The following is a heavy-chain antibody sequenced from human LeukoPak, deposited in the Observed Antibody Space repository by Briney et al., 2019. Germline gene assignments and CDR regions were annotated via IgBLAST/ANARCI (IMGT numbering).Heavy chain of an antibody. V-gene: IGHV3-74*03. J-gene: IGHJ5*02. Sequence: GGSLRLSCAASGFTFSSYSMNWVRQAPGKGLEWVSRINTDGSRTTYADSVRGRFTSSRDNAKNTVYLQMNSLRAEDTAVYYCARVASGSYNWFDPWGQGTLVTVSS. CDR3: ARVASGSYNWFDP. CDR2: INTDGSRT. D-gene: IGHD3-10*01. CDR1: GFTFSSYS.